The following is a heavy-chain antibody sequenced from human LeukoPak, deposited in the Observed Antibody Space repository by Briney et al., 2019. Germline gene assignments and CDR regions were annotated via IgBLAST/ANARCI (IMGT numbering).Heavy chain of an antibody. CDR1: GGAISGSPYY. CDR2: IYHSGST. CDR3: ARSYGSGMFVEFDP. Sequence: PSETLSLTCTVPGGAISGSPYYWGWIRQPPGKGLEWIGYIYHSGSTYYNPSLKSRVTISVDRSKNQFSLKLSSVTAADTAVYYCARSYGSGMFVEFDPWGQGTLVTVSS. J-gene: IGHJ5*02. D-gene: IGHD3-10*01. V-gene: IGHV4-30-2*01.